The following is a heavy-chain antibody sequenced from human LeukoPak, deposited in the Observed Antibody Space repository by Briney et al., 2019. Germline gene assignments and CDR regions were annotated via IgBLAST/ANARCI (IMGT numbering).Heavy chain of an antibody. CDR3: ARHDGYGGNLFDY. CDR1: GGSISSYY. D-gene: IGHD4-23*01. J-gene: IGHJ4*02. Sequence: SETLSLTCTVSGGSISSYYWSRIRQPPGKGLEWIGYIYYSGSTNYNPSLKSRVTISVDTSKNQFSLKLSSVTAADTAVYYCARHDGYGGNLFDYWGQGTPVTVSS. CDR2: IYYSGST. V-gene: IGHV4-59*08.